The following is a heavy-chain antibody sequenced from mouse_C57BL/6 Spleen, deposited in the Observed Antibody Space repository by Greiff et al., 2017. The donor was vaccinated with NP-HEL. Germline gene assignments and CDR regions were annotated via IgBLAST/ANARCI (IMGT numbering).Heavy chain of an antibody. CDR3: AREDYGSYVWFAY. CDR2: ISYDGSN. J-gene: IGHJ3*01. V-gene: IGHV3-6*01. D-gene: IGHD2-1*01. CDR1: GYSITSGYY. Sequence: ESGPGLVKPSQSLSLTCSVTGYSITSGYYWNWIRQFPGNKLEWMGYISYDGSNNYNPSLKNRISITRDPSKNQFFLKLNSVTTEDTATDYCAREDYGSYVWFAYWGQGTLVTVSA.